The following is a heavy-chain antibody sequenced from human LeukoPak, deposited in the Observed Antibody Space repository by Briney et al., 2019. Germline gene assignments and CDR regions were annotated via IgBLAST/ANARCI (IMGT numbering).Heavy chain of an antibody. J-gene: IGHJ4*02. CDR2: IYYSGST. V-gene: IGHV4-59*01. D-gene: IGHD6-19*01. CDR3: ARGIAVADYYFDY. CDR1: GGSISSYY. Sequence: SGPTLVKPSETLSLTCTVAGGSISSYYWSWIRQPPGKGLEWIGYIYYSGSTNCNPSLKSRVTISGDTSKNQFSLQLSSVTAADTAVYYCARGIAVADYYFDYWGQGTLVTVSS.